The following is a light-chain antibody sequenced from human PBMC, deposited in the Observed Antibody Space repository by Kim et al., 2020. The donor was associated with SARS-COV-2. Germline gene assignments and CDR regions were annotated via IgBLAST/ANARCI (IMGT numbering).Light chain of an antibody. Sequence: ASVVDRVIITCRASQHIFRYLNWYQQKPGTVPKLLIYSASTLQSGVPARFSGSGSGTDFSLTISSLQPDDFATYYCLQTFSTPLTFGGGTKVDIK. J-gene: IGKJ4*01. CDR3: LQTFSTPLT. CDR2: SAS. CDR1: QHIFRY. V-gene: IGKV1-39*01.